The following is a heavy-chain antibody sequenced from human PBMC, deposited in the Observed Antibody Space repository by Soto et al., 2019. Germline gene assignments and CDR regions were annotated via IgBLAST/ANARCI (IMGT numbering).Heavy chain of an antibody. Sequence: ASVKVSCKASGYTFSTHGFIWVRQAPGQGLEWMGWINPNSGGTKYAPKFQGGVTMTRDTSITTAYMELSRLRSGDTAVYYCAKEPATAKPEGVDFWGQGTLVTVSS. V-gene: IGHV1-2*02. CDR3: AKEPATAKPEGVDF. J-gene: IGHJ4*02. D-gene: IGHD1-1*01. CDR2: INPNSGGT. CDR1: GYTFSTHG.